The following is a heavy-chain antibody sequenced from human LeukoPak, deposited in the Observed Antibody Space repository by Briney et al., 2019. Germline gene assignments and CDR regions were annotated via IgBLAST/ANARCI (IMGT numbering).Heavy chain of an antibody. CDR3: AKMAAAGGSWFDP. D-gene: IGHD3-16*01. CDR2: ISLNSGKT. Sequence: GGSLRLSCAASGFTIDNYAMHWVRQVPGKGLEWVSGISLNSGKTAYADSVKGRFTVSRDNAKNSLYLQMNSLRAEDTALYYCAKMAAAGGSWFDPWGQGTLVTVSS. J-gene: IGHJ5*02. V-gene: IGHV3-9*01. CDR1: GFTIDNYA.